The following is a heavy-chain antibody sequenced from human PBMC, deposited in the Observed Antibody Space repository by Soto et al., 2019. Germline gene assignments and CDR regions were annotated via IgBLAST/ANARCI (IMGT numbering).Heavy chain of an antibody. Sequence: ASVKVSCKASGYAFTNFGIHWVRQAPGQRLEWMGWLNAANGDTIYSPRFQGRVTITRDTSASTAYMELSSLRSEDTAVYYCVRRHVSATGLDWLDPWRQGTLVTVSS. CDR2: LNAANGDT. CDR3: VRRHVSATGLDWLDP. D-gene: IGHD6-13*01. V-gene: IGHV1-3*01. CDR1: GYAFTNFG. J-gene: IGHJ5*02.